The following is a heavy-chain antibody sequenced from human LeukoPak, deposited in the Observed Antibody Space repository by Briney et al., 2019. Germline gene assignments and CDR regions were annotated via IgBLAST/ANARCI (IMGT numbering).Heavy chain of an antibody. V-gene: IGHV3-23*01. CDR3: AKDYYDSSGYIFDY. CDR1: GFTFSSYA. D-gene: IGHD3-22*01. Sequence: PGGSLRLSCAASGFTFSSYAMSWVRQAPGKGLEWVSAISGSGGSTYYAASVKGRFTISRDDSKNTLYLQMNSLRAEDTAVYYCAKDYYDSSGYIFDYWGQGTLVTVSS. J-gene: IGHJ4*02. CDR2: ISGSGGST.